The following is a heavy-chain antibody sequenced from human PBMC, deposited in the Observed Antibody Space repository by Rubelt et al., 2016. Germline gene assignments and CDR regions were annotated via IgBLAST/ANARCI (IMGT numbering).Heavy chain of an antibody. CDR1: GGSISSSSYY. V-gene: IGHV4-39*07. J-gene: IGHJ4*02. D-gene: IGHD3-22*01. Sequence: QVQLQQWGAGLLKPSETLSLTCTVSGGSISSSSYYWGWIRQPPGKGLEWIGSIYYSGSTYYNPSLKSRVTISVDTSKNQCSRKLSSVTAADTAVYYCARGKEGLGVTMMDYWGQGTLVTVSS. CDR2: IYYSGST. CDR3: ARGKEGLGVTMMDY.